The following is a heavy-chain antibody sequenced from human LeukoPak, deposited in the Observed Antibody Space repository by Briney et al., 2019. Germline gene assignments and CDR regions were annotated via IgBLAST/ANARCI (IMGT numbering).Heavy chain of an antibody. CDR1: GYTFTSYD. D-gene: IGHD3-10*02. Sequence: ASVKVSCKASGYTFTSYDINWVRQATGQGLEWMGWMNPNSGNTGYAQKFQGRVTMTEDTSTDTAYMELSSLRSEDTAVYYCATGEGTMFTLDYWGQGTLVTVSS. J-gene: IGHJ4*02. CDR3: ATGEGTMFTLDY. CDR2: MNPNSGNT. V-gene: IGHV1-8*01.